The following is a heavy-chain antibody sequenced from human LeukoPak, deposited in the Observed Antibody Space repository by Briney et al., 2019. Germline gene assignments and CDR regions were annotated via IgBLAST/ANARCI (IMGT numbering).Heavy chain of an antibody. CDR3: AKDLRGIAARLFDY. D-gene: IGHD6-6*01. J-gene: IGHJ4*02. V-gene: IGHV3-30*02. CDR2: IRYDGSNK. CDR1: GFTFSSYG. Sequence: GGSLRLSCAASGFTFSSYGMHWVRQAPGKGLDWVAFIRYDGSNKYYADSVKGRFTISRDNSKNTLYLQMNSLRAEDTAVYYCAKDLRGIAARLFDYWGQGTLVTVSS.